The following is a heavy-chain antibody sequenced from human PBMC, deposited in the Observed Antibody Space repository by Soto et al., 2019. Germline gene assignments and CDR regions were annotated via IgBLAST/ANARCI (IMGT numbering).Heavy chain of an antibody. Sequence: QVQLVQSGAEVKKPGSSVKVSCKASGGTFSSYAISWVRQAPGQGLEWMGGIIPIFGTANYAQKFQGRVTITADESTSTAYMELSSLRSEDTAVYYCARGVDGNRGYCSSTSCYDLRGAHVNWFDPWGQGTLVTVSS. CDR1: GGTFSSYA. CDR3: ARGVDGNRGYCSSTSCYDLRGAHVNWFDP. CDR2: IIPIFGTA. D-gene: IGHD2-2*01. J-gene: IGHJ5*02. V-gene: IGHV1-69*01.